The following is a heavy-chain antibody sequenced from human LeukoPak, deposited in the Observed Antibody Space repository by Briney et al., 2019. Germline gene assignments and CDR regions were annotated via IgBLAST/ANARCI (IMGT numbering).Heavy chain of an antibody. J-gene: IGHJ3*02. CDR3: ARDLISGDWTWDI. Sequence: ASVKVSCKASGYTFTSYYLHWVRQAPGQGLEWMGTINPSGGSTTYAPKFQGRVTMTRVTSTSTVYMELSSPRSEDTAVYYCARDLISGDWTWDIWGLGTMVTVSS. CDR2: INPSGGST. V-gene: IGHV1-46*01. CDR1: GYTFTSYY. D-gene: IGHD2-21*02.